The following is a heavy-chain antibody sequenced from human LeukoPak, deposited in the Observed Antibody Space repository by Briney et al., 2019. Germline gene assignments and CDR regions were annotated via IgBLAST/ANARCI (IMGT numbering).Heavy chain of an antibody. V-gene: IGHV3-30*02. Sequence: GGSLRLSCAASGFTFSSYGMHWVRQAPGKGLEWVAFIRYDGSNKYYADSVKGRFTISRDNSKNTLYLQMNSLRAEDTAVYYCAKGGYYDSSGYYYGSDFDYWGQGTLVTVSS. CDR2: IRYDGSNK. D-gene: IGHD3-22*01. CDR1: GFTFSSYG. CDR3: AKGGYYDSSGYYYGSDFDY. J-gene: IGHJ4*02.